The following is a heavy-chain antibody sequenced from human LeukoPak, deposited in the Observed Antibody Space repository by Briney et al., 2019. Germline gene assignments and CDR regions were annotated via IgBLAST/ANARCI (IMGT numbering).Heavy chain of an antibody. D-gene: IGHD2-21*02. CDR1: GGSISSYY. Sequence: PSETLSLTCTVSGGSISSYYWSWIRQPPGKGLEWIGEINHSGSTNYNPSLKSRVTISVDTSKNQFSLKLSSVTAADTAVYYCARPVCGGDCYAFDYWGQGTLVTVSS. CDR3: ARPVCGGDCYAFDY. V-gene: IGHV4-34*01. J-gene: IGHJ4*02. CDR2: INHSGST.